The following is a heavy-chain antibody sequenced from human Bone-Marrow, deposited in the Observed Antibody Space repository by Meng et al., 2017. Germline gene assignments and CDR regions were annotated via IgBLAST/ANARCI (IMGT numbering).Heavy chain of an antibody. J-gene: IGHJ4*02. CDR2: ISHDERNK. CDR3: ASDYYDSGSYGH. CDR1: GFTFSTFG. D-gene: IGHD3-10*01. V-gene: IGHV3-30*03. Sequence: QVQLVKSGGGVVQPGRSLRLSCAASGFTFSTFGMHWVRQAPGKGLECVATISHDERNKHYADSVKGRFSISRDNSKNTLYLQMNSLRAEDTAVYYCASDYYDSGSYGHWGLGTLVTVSS.